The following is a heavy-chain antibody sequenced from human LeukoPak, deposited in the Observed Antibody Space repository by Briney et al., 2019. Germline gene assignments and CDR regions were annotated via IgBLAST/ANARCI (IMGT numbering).Heavy chain of an antibody. V-gene: IGHV4-39*01. J-gene: IGHJ4*02. Sequence: ASETLSLTCSVSGGSIRSSNYYWGWLRQPPGKGLEWIGTIYYSGSTYYNPSLKSRVTISVDTSKNHFSLNLSSVTAADTAVYSCARQDSSGGDYFDYWGQGILVTVST. CDR3: ARQDSSGGDYFDY. CDR2: IYYSGST. D-gene: IGHD6-19*01. CDR1: GGSIRSSNYY.